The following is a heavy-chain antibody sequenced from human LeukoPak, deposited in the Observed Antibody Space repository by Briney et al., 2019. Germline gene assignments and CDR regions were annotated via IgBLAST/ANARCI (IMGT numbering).Heavy chain of an antibody. CDR2: ISAYNGNT. D-gene: IGHD2-2*01. V-gene: IGHV1-18*01. CDR3: ARGSTSTPAGNWFDP. J-gene: IGHJ5*02. Sequence: ASVKVSCKASGYTFTSYGISWVRQAPGQGLEWMGWISAYNGNTNYAQKLQGRVTITADESTSTAYMELSSLRSEDTAVYYCARGSTSTPAGNWFDPWGQGTLVTVSS. CDR1: GYTFTSYG.